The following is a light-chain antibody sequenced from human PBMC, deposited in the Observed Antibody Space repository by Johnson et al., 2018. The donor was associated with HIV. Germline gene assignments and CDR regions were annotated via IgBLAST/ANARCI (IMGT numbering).Light chain of an antibody. J-gene: IGLJ1*01. CDR3: ETWDSNLSGV. CDR1: SSNIGNNY. Sequence: QSVLTQPPSVSAAPGQKVTISCSGSSSNIGNNYVSWYQQLPETAPKLLIYENNKRPSGIPDRFSGSKSGTSATLGITGLQTGDEADYYCETWDSNLSGVFGTGTKVTDL. CDR2: ENN. V-gene: IGLV1-51*02.